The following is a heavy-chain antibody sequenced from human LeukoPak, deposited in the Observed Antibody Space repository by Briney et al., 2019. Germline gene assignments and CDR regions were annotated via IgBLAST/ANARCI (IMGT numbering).Heavy chain of an antibody. CDR3: ARDFLGSNYYYYGMDV. CDR2: ISYDGSNK. V-gene: IGHV3-30-3*01. CDR1: GFTFSSYA. J-gene: IGHJ6*02. Sequence: PGGSLRLSCAASGFTFSSYAMHWVRQAPGKGLEWVAVISYDGSNKYYADSVKGRFTISRDNSKNTLYLQMNSLRAEDTAVHYCARDFLGSNYYYYGMDVWGQGTTVTVSS. D-gene: IGHD2/OR15-2a*01.